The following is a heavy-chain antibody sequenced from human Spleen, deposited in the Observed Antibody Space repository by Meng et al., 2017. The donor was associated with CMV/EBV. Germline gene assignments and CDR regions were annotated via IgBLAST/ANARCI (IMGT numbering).Heavy chain of an antibody. CDR3: VRLGQYSSGWTVIDY. J-gene: IGHJ4*02. Sequence: KVSCKGSGYSFTSYWIGWVRQMPGKGLEWMGIIYPGDSDTRYSPSFQGQVTISADKSINTAYLQWSSLKASDTAMYYCVRLGQYSSGWTVIDYWGQGTLVTVSS. D-gene: IGHD6-19*01. CDR2: IYPGDSDT. CDR1: GYSFTSYW. V-gene: IGHV5-51*01.